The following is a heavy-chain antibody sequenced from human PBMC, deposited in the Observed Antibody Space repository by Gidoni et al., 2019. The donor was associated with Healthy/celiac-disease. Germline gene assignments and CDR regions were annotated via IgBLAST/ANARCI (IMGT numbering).Heavy chain of an antibody. J-gene: IGHJ5*02. V-gene: IGHV1-69*06. D-gene: IGHD6-13*01. Sequence: QVQLVQSGAEVKKPGSSVKVSCKASGGTCSSYAISWVRQAPGQGLEWMGGIIPIFGTANYAQKFQGRVTITADKSTSTAFMELSSLRSEDTAVYYCARDTSSWRNWFDPWGQGTLVTVSS. CDR1: GGTCSSYA. CDR3: ARDTSSWRNWFDP. CDR2: IIPIFGTA.